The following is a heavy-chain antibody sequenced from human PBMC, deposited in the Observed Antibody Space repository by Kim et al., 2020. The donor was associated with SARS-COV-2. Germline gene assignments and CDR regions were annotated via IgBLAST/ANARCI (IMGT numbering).Heavy chain of an antibody. CDR3: ARVFGGYFDWLPLDY. J-gene: IGHJ4*02. Sequence: VKVSCKASGYTFTSYAMHWVRQAPGQRLEWMGWINAGNGNTKYSQKFQGRVTITRDTSASTAYMELSSLRSEDTAVYYCARVFGGYFDWLPLDYWGQGTLVTVSS. D-gene: IGHD3-9*01. CDR1: GYTFTSYA. CDR2: INAGNGNT. V-gene: IGHV1-3*01.